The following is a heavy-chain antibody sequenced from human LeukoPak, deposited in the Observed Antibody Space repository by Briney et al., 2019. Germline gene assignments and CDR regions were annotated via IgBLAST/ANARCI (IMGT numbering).Heavy chain of an antibody. CDR3: RGFYYTGMDV. J-gene: IGHJ6*02. V-gene: IGHV6-1*01. D-gene: IGHD3-10*01. CDR1: GDSVSSNSAA. CDR2: TYYRSKWYN. Sequence: SQTLSLTCAISGDSVSSNSAAWNWIRQSPSRGLEWLRRTYYRSKWYNDYAVSVKSRITINPDTSKNQFSLQLNSVTPEDTAVFCARGFYYTGMDVWGQGTTVTVSS.